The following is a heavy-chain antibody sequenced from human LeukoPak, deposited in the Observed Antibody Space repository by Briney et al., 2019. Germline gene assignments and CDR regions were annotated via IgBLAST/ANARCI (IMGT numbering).Heavy chain of an antibody. CDR3: ARDLENFGYYYGSGSQDFLLDY. Sequence: GGSLRLSCAASGFTFNNYWMHWVRQVPGEGLVWVSRINSDGSRTNYVDSAKGRFTISRDNAKNTLFLQMGSLRAEDTAVYYCARDLENFGYYYGSGSQDFLLDYWGQGTLVTVSS. D-gene: IGHD3-10*01. CDR2: INSDGSRT. CDR1: GFTFNNYW. V-gene: IGHV3-74*01. J-gene: IGHJ4*02.